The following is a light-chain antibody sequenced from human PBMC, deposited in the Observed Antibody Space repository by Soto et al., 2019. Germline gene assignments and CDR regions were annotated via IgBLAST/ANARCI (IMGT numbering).Light chain of an antibody. J-gene: IGKJ1*01. CDR3: QQYNSYPWT. Sequence: DKQMTQSPSILAASVGERVTVTGRASHSISGWLAWYQQKPGKAPQLLMYAASSLESGVPSRSSGSGSGTEFTLTISSLQPTDSATYSCQQYNSYPWTFCQGTKVDIK. CDR1: HSISGW. V-gene: IGKV1-5*01. CDR2: AAS.